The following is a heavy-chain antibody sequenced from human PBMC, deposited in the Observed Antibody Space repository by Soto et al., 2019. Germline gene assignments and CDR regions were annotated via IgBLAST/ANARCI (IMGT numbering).Heavy chain of an antibody. CDR1: GFTFSDNW. Sequence: EVKVVESGGGLVQPGGSLRLSCAASGFTFSDNWMHWVRQPPGKGPVWASRISGDASSTSYADSVKGRFTISRDSAKNTLYLQMDSLRVEDTAVYYCTRGGTRTTYWGLFDSWGQGTLVTVSS. D-gene: IGHD7-27*01. CDR2: ISGDASST. V-gene: IGHV3-74*01. J-gene: IGHJ4*02. CDR3: TRGGTRTTYWGLFDS.